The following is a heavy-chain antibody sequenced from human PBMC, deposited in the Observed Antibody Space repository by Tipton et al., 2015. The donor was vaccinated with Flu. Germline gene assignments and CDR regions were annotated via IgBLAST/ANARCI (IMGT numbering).Heavy chain of an antibody. CDR3: LRDVPWDGDLEAFDL. J-gene: IGHJ3*01. Sequence: PGLVKPSETLSLTSSVSGGSVDSTTYYWGWIRQHPGKGLEWIGSIYNGWRVYYNPSLKSRVTISMETSSNHFAMKLSSVAAADSAVYYCLRDVPWDGDLEAFDLWGQVTMVPVSA. CDR1: GGSVDSTTYY. CDR2: IYNGWRV. V-gene: IGHV4-39*06. D-gene: IGHD7-27*01.